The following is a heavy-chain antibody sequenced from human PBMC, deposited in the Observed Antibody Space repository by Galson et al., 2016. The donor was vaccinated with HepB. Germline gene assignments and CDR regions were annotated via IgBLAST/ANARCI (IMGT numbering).Heavy chain of an antibody. J-gene: IGHJ4*02. CDR2: IYSGGTT. CDR3: ARAHSARAPGYFFDY. D-gene: IGHD3-10*01. Sequence: SLRLSCAASGLTVNSNYMAWVRQAPGKGLEWVSIIYSGGTTHYADSVKGRFTISRDNSKNTLYLQMNSLRAEDTALYYCARAHSARAPGYFFDYWGQGTLVTVSS. V-gene: IGHV3-53*01. CDR1: GLTVNSNY.